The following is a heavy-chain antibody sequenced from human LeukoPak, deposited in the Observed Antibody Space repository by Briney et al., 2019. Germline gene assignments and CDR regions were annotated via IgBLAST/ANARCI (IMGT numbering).Heavy chain of an antibody. V-gene: IGHV4-59*01. CDR3: ARGAGYGSGYFDY. CDR2: IYYSGST. Sequence: SETLSLTCTVSGGSISSYYWSWIRQPPGKGLEWIGYIYYSGSTNYNPSLKSRVTISVDTSKNQFSLKLSSVTAADTAVYYCARGAGYGSGYFDYWGQGTLVTVSS. D-gene: IGHD3-10*01. CDR1: GGSISSYY. J-gene: IGHJ4*02.